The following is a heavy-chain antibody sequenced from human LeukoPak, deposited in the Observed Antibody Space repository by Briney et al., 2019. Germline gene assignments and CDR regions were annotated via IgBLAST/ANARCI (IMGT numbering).Heavy chain of an antibody. J-gene: IGHJ4*02. CDR1: GGTFSSYA. CDR3: ARTLYIGAVPGGFDY. CDR2: INPKNAGT. V-gene: IGHV1-2*02. D-gene: IGHD6-13*01. Sequence: ASVKVSCKASGGTFSSYAISWVRQATGQGLEWMGWINPKNAGTNFAQRFQGRVTMTRDTSISTVYMELSRLRSDDTALYYCARTLYIGAVPGGFDYWGQGTLITVSS.